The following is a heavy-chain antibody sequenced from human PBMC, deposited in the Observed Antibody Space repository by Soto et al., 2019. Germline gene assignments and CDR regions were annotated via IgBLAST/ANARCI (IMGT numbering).Heavy chain of an antibody. V-gene: IGHV1-8*01. J-gene: IGHJ4*02. CDR2: MNSNSGKT. CDR1: GYTFTSYD. Sequence: QVQLVQSGAEVKKPGASVKVSCKASGYTFTSYDITWVRQATGQGLGWMGWMNSNSGKTVYAQKFQGRVTMTRNTSVSTAYMELSSLRSQDTAVYYCARLMLPWNYVQGNDYWGQGTLVTVSS. D-gene: IGHD1-7*01. CDR3: ARLMLPWNYVQGNDY.